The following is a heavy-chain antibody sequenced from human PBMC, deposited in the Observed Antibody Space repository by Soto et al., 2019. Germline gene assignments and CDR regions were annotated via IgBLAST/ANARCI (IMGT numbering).Heavy chain of an antibody. Sequence: SETLSLTCAVSGGSISSGGYSWSWIRQPPGKGLEWIGYIYHSGSTYYNPSLESRVTISVDRSKNQFSLKLSSVTAADTAVYYCARAGRRYCSGGSCYSERPFDPWGQGTLVTVSS. V-gene: IGHV4-30-2*01. J-gene: IGHJ5*02. CDR2: IYHSGST. CDR3: ARAGRRYCSGGSCYSERPFDP. CDR1: GGSISSGGYS. D-gene: IGHD2-15*01.